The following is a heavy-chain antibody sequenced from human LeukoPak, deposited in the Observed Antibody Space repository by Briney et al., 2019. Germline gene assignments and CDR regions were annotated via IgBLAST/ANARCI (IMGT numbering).Heavy chain of an antibody. CDR2: ISSSGSTI. J-gene: IGHJ6*03. CDR1: GFTFSDYY. Sequence: GSLRLSCAASGFTFSDYYMSWIRQAPGKGLEWVSYISSSGSTIYYADSVKGRFTISRDNSKNTLYLQMNSLRPEDTAVYFCAKAESTSSGYYYYMDVWGKGTSVIVSS. D-gene: IGHD6-6*01. CDR3: AKAESTSSGYYYYMDV. V-gene: IGHV3-11*04.